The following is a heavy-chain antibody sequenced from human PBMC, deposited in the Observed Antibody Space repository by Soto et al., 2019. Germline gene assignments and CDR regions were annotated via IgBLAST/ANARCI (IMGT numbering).Heavy chain of an antibody. J-gene: IGHJ4*02. Sequence: ASVKVSCKASGGTFSSYAISWVRQAPGQGLEWMGGTIPIFGTANYAQKFQGRVTITADESTSTAYMELSSLRSEDTAVYYCARNVVVTALYYFDYWGQGTLVTVSS. CDR2: TIPIFGTA. D-gene: IGHD2-21*02. CDR1: GGTFSSYA. CDR3: ARNVVVTALYYFDY. V-gene: IGHV1-69*13.